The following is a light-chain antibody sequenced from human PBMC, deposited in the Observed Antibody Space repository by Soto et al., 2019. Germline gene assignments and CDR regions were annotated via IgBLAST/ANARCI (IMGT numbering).Light chain of an antibody. CDR2: DAS. CDR3: QQDDTFSGT. V-gene: IGKV1-5*01. CDR1: QSVSGW. Sequence: IQMIQSPSTLSASMGDTVTVTCRASQSVSGWLAWYQQKPGEAPKLLIYDASNLPRGVPSRFSGSGSGTKFTLTFKSLQPDDFATYYCQQDDTFSGTFGQGTKVDI. J-gene: IGKJ1*01.